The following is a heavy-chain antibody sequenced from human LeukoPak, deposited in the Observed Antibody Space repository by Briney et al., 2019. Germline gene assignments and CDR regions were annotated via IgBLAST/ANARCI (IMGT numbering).Heavy chain of an antibody. CDR2: INPNSGGT. CDR1: GYIFTGYY. Sequence: GASVKVSCKASGYIFTGYYMHWVRQAPGQGLEWMGWINPNSGGTNYAQKFQGRVTMTRDTSISTAYMELSRLRSDDTAVYYCGYDSSGYTLDYWGQGTLVTVSS. CDR3: GYDSSGYTLDY. D-gene: IGHD3-22*01. J-gene: IGHJ4*02. V-gene: IGHV1-2*02.